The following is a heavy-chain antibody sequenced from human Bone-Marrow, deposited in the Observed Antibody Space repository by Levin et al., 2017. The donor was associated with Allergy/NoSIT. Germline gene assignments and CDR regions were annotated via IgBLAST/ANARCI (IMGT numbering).Heavy chain of an antibody. Sequence: GESLKISCVASEFTFSHYGMTWVRRAPGKGLEYVSSISGSGVNTYYADSVKGRFTISRDNSKNTLYLQMNSVNDGDTAVYYCARDPNGDYVGAFEFWGQGTKVTVSS. CDR2: ISGSGVNT. CDR3: ARDPNGDYVGAFEF. D-gene: IGHD4-17*01. V-gene: IGHV3-23*01. CDR1: EFTFSHYG. J-gene: IGHJ3*01.